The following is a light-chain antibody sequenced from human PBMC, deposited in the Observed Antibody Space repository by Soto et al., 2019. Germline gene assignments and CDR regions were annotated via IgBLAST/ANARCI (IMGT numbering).Light chain of an antibody. Sequence: QSALTQPASVSGSPGQSITISCTGTSSDVGGYHYVSWYQQHPGKAPKLIIFEVSNRPSGVSNRFSGSKSGNTASLTISGLQAEDEADYYCNSYTNSRTHYVFGTGTKVTVL. V-gene: IGLV2-14*01. CDR2: EVS. CDR3: NSYTNSRTHYV. J-gene: IGLJ1*01. CDR1: SSDVGGYHY.